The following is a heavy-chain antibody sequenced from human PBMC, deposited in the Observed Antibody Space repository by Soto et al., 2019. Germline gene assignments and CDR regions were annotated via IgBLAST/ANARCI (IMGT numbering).Heavy chain of an antibody. CDR2: IKQDGSEK. CDR3: ARAVAGNWFDP. CDR1: GFTFSSHW. V-gene: IGHV3-7*05. J-gene: IGHJ5*02. D-gene: IGHD6-19*01. Sequence: GGSLRLSCAASGFTFSSHWMSWVRQAPGKGLEWVANIKQDGSEKYYVDSVKGRFTISRDNAKNSLYLQMNSLRAEDTAVYYCARAVAGNWFDPWGQGTLVTVSS.